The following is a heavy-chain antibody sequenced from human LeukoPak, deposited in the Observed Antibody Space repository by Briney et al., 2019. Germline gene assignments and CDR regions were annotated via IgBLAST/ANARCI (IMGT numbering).Heavy chain of an antibody. CDR3: ARDSTYYYDSGSSGPHYFDN. CDR2: ISTGGTYE. CDR1: GFTFSNYA. D-gene: IGHD3-10*01. V-gene: IGHV3-30*01. J-gene: IGHJ4*02. Sequence: GRSLRLSCAASGFTFSNYAMHWVRQAPGKGLEWVSLISTGGTYEYYADSVKGRFIISRDNSKNTLYLQLNSLRAEDTAVYYCARDSTYYYDSGSSGPHYFDNWGQGTLVTVSS.